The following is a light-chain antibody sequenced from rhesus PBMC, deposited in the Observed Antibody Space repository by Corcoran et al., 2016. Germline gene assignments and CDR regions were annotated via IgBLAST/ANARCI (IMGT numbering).Light chain of an antibody. J-gene: IGKJ1*01. V-gene: IGKV1-33*02. CDR3: QQGYSTPRT. CDR1: QGISNA. Sequence: DIQMSQSPSSLSASVGDKVTITCRASQGISNALAWYQQKPGNAPKLLIYAASRLESGVPSRFSGSRSGTDFTLTISSLQPEDFATYYCQQGYSTPRTFGQGTKVEIK. CDR2: AAS.